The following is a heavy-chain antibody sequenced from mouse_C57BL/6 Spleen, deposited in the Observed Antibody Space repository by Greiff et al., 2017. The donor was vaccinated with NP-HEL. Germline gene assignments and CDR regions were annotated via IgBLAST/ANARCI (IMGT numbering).Heavy chain of an antibody. Sequence: QVQLQQSDAELVKPGASVKISCKVSGYTFTDHTLPWMKQRPEQGLEWIGYIYPRDVSPKYNEQFKGKATLTADNASSTAYMQLNSLTSEDSAVEFCAREGGQLRLPFDYWGQGTTLTVSS. J-gene: IGHJ2*01. CDR1: GYTFTDHT. D-gene: IGHD3-2*02. CDR3: AREGGQLRLPFDY. V-gene: IGHV1-78*01. CDR2: IYPRDVSP.